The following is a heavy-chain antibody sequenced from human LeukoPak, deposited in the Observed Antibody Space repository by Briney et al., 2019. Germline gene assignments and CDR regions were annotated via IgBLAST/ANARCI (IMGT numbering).Heavy chain of an antibody. D-gene: IGHD2-2*01. V-gene: IGHV1-18*01. CDR1: GYTFTSYG. CDR2: ISAYNGNT. Sequence: ASVKVSCKASGYTFTSYGISWVRQAPGQGLEWMRWISAYNGNTNYAQKLQGRVTMTTDTSTSTAYMELRSLRSDDTAVYYCARDLTYRSSTSCQYYFDYWGQGTLVTVSS. J-gene: IGHJ4*02. CDR3: ARDLTYRSSTSCQYYFDY.